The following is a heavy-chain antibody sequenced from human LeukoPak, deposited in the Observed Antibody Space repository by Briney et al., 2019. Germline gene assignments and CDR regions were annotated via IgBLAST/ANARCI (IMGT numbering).Heavy chain of an antibody. J-gene: IGHJ4*02. D-gene: IGHD2/OR15-2a*01. CDR3: ARESSSIAIGTLDF. Sequence: GGSLRLSCAPSGFTFSTSGMHWVRQAPGKGLEWVGFLQYDGTEKYYADSVKGRFTISRGNSKKTLYLQMDSLRAEDTAVFYCARESSSIAIGTLDFWGQGTPVTVSS. V-gene: IGHV3-30*02. CDR2: LQYDGTEK. CDR1: GFTFSTSG.